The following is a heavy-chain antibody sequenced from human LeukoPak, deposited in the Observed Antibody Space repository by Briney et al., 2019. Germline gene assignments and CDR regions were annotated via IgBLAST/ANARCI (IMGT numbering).Heavy chain of an antibody. CDR2: IYPGDSDT. CDR1: GYSFTSYW. CDR3: ARSYYYDSSGYYPLDAFDI. J-gene: IGHJ3*02. V-gene: IGHV5-51*01. Sequence: GESLRISCKGSGYSFTSYWIGWVRQMPGKGLEWMGIIYPGDSDTGYSPSFQGQVTISADKSISTAYLQWSSLKASDTAMYYCARSYYYDSSGYYPLDAFDIWGQGTMVTVSS. D-gene: IGHD3-22*01.